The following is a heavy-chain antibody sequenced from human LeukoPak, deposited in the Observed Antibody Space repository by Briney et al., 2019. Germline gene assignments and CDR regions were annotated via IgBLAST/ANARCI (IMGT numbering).Heavy chain of an antibody. CDR2: ISGSGGGT. Sequence: GSLRLSCAASGFTFTSYWMHWVRQAPGKGLVWVSGISGSGGGTYYADSVRGRFIISRDNSNNTLYLQINSLRAEDTAVYYCAKGSGYPYNWFDPWGQGTLVTVSS. V-gene: IGHV3-23*01. CDR1: GFTFTSYW. CDR3: AKGSGYPYNWFDP. J-gene: IGHJ5*02. D-gene: IGHD3-22*01.